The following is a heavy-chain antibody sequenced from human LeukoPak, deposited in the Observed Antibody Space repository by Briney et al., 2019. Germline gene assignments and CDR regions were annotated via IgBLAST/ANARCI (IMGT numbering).Heavy chain of an antibody. CDR3: ARGPRGGYCSSTSCYSAPRGYYYYGMDV. V-gene: IGHV4-34*01. J-gene: IGHJ6*04. CDR2: INHSGST. Sequence: SETLSLTCAVYGGSFSGYYWSWIRQPPGKGLEWIGEINHSGSTNYNPSLKSRVTISVDTSKNQFSLKLSSVTAADTAVYYCARGPRGGYCSSTSCYSAPRGYYYYGMDVWGKGTTVTVSS. D-gene: IGHD2-2*01. CDR1: GGSFSGYY.